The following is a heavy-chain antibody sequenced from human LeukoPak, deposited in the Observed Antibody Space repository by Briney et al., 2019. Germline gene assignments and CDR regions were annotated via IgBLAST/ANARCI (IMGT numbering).Heavy chain of an antibody. CDR2: ISGSGGGT. Sequence: GGSLRLSCAASGFTFSSYGMHWVRQAPGKGLEWVSVISGSGGGTYYADSVKGRFTISRDKSKNTLSLQMNSLRAEDTAVYYCAKASGDYVWGSPDYWGQGTLVTVSS. CDR1: GFTFSSYG. CDR3: AKASGDYVWGSPDY. D-gene: IGHD3-16*01. V-gene: IGHV3-23*01. J-gene: IGHJ4*02.